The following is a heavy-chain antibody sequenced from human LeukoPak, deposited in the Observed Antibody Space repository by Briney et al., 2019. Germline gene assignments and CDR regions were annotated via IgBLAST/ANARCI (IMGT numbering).Heavy chain of an antibody. V-gene: IGHV3-30-3*01. CDR1: GFTFSSYA. J-gene: IGHJ4*02. CDR2: ISYDGSNK. D-gene: IGHD1-26*01. Sequence: GRSLRLSCAASGFTFSSYAMHWVRQAPGKGLEWVAVISYDGSNKYYADSVKGQFTISRDNSKNTLYLQMNSLRAEDTAVYYCARASGSYWAGIGYWGQGTLVTVSS. CDR3: ARASGSYWAGIGY.